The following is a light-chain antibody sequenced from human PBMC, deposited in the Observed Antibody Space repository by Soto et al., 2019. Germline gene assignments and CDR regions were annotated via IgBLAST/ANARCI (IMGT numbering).Light chain of an antibody. J-gene: IGLJ3*02. V-gene: IGLV2-11*01. CDR2: DVS. CDR1: SSDVGDYNY. Sequence: QSVLTQPRSVSGSPGQSITISCTGTSSDVGDYNYVSWYQQHPGKVPKLMIYDVSERPSGVPDRFSGSKSGNTASLTISGLQAEDEADYYCCSDAGTYIGVFGGGTKLTVL. CDR3: CSDAGTYIGV.